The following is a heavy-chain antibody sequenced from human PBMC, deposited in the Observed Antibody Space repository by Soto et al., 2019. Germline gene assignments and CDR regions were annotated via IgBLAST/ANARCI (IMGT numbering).Heavy chain of an antibody. J-gene: IGHJ4*02. CDR1: GFTFSSYG. Sequence: GGSLRLSCAASGFTFSSYGMHWVRQAPGKGLEWVAVISYDGSNKYYADSVKGRFTISRDNSKNTLYLQMNSLRAEDTAVYYCAKDRRAAAGSPDYWGQGTLVTVSS. D-gene: IGHD6-13*01. CDR2: ISYDGSNK. V-gene: IGHV3-30*18. CDR3: AKDRRAAAGSPDY.